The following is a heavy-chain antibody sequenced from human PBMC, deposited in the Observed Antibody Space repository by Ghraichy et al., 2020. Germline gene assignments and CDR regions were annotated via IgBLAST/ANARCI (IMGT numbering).Heavy chain of an antibody. CDR1: GYTFTSYY. CDR3: ARAPEYDFWSGYYYYYGMDV. D-gene: IGHD3-3*01. CDR2: INPSGGST. V-gene: IGHV1-46*01. Sequence: VKVSCKASGYTFTSYYMHWVRQAPGQGLEWMGIINPSGGSTSYAQKFQGRVTMTRDTSTSTVYMELSSLRSEDTAVYYCARAPEYDFWSGYYYYYGMDVWGQGTTVTVSS. J-gene: IGHJ6*02.